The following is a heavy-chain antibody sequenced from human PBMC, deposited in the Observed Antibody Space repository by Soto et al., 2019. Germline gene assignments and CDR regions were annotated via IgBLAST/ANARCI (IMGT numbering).Heavy chain of an antibody. Sequence: ASVKVSCKASGYTFTSYAMHWVRQAPGQRLEWMGWINAGNGNTKYSQKFQGRVTITRDTSASTAYMELSSLRSEDTAVYYCARDLIGSSIVDTRGQGSLVTVSS. V-gene: IGHV1-3*01. J-gene: IGHJ5*02. D-gene: IGHD6-13*01. CDR2: INAGNGNT. CDR1: GYTFTSYA. CDR3: ARDLIGSSIVDT.